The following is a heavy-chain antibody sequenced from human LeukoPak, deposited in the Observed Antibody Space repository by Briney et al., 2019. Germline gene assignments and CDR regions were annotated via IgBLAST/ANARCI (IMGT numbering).Heavy chain of an antibody. CDR2: ISYDGSNK. CDR3: ARSPVVIASYYYYYMDV. D-gene: IGHD2-21*01. V-gene: IGHV3-30-3*01. J-gene: IGHJ6*03. Sequence: GGSLRLSCAASGFTFSSYAMHWVRQAPGKGLEWVAVISYDGSNKYYADSVKGRFTISRDNSKNTLYLQMNSLRAEDTAVYYCARSPVVIASYYYYYMDVWGKGTTVTVSS. CDR1: GFTFSSYA.